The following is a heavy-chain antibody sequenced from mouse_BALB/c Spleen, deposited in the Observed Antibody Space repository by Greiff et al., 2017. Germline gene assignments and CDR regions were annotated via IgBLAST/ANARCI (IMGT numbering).Heavy chain of an antibody. Sequence: VHLVESGAELVRPGTSVKVSCKASGYAFTNYLIEWVKQRPGQGLEWIGVINPGSGGTNYNEKFKGKATLTADKSSSTAYMQLSSLTSDDSAVYFCAREITGIFDYWGQGTTLTVSS. CDR1: GYAFTNYL. D-gene: IGHD4-1*01. CDR3: AREITGIFDY. CDR2: INPGSGGT. V-gene: IGHV1-54*03. J-gene: IGHJ2*01.